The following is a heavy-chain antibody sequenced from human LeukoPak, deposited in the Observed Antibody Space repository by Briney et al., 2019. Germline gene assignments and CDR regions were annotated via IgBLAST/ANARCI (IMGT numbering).Heavy chain of an antibody. CDR1: GGTFSSYA. V-gene: IGHV1-69*05. CDR3: ARDGSSSDAFDI. J-gene: IGHJ3*02. Sequence: SVKVSCKASGGTFSSYAISWVRQAPGQGLEWMGGIIPIFGTANYAQKFQGRVTITTDESTSTAYMELSSLRSEDTAVYYCARDGSSSDAFDIWGQGTMVTVSS. D-gene: IGHD6-6*01. CDR2: IIPIFGTA.